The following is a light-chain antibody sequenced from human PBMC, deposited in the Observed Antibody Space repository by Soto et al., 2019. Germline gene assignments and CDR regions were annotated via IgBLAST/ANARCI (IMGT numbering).Light chain of an antibody. CDR1: QSVSSSY. J-gene: IGKJ3*01. Sequence: EIVLTQSPGTLSLSPGERATLSCRASQSVSSSYLAWYQQKPGQAPRLLIYGASSRATGIPDRFSGSGSGTDFTLTISRLEPEDFAVYYCQQSYSTPFTFGPGTKVDI. CDR2: GAS. CDR3: QQSYSTPFT. V-gene: IGKV3-20*01.